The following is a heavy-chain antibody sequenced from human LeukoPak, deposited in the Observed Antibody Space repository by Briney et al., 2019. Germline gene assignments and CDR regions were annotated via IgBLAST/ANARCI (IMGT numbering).Heavy chain of an antibody. Sequence: GGSLRLSCAASGFTFSTYSMNWVRQAPGKGLEWVSYISSSSSTIYYADSVKGRFTISRDNAKDSLYLQMNSLRAEDTAVYYCALRWEAAAFDIWGQGTMVNVSS. V-gene: IGHV3-48*01. D-gene: IGHD4-23*01. CDR2: ISSSSSTI. J-gene: IGHJ3*02. CDR1: GFTFSTYS. CDR3: ALRWEAAAFDI.